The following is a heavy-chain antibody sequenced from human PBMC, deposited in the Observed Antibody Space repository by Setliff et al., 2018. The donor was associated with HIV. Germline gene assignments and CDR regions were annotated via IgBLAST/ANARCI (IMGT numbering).Heavy chain of an antibody. Sequence: NPSETLSLTCAVSGGSISSDNWWTWVRQAPGKGLEWIGEIYHSEYTNYNPSLKSRVSMSVDKSKNQFSLTLSSVTAADTAVYYCARAGSDWYNVRPYYFDLWGQGTPVTVSS. V-gene: IGHV4-4*02. D-gene: IGHD6-19*01. CDR2: IYHSEYT. J-gene: IGHJ4*02. CDR1: GGSISSDNW. CDR3: ARAGSDWYNVRPYYFDL.